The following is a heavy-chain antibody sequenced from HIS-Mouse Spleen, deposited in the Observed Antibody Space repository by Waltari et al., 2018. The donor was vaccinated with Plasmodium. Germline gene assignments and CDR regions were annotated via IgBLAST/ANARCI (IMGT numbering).Heavy chain of an antibody. CDR1: GFTFSSYW. Sequence: EVQLLESGGGLVQPGGSLRLSCAASGFTFSSYWMHLVRQAPGKGLVWVSRINSDGSSTSYADSVKGRFTISRDNAKNTLYLQMNSLRAEDTAVYYCARKSRTNWFDPWGQGTLVTVSS. CDR3: ARKSRTNWFDP. J-gene: IGHJ5*02. V-gene: IGHV3-74*01. CDR2: INSDGSST.